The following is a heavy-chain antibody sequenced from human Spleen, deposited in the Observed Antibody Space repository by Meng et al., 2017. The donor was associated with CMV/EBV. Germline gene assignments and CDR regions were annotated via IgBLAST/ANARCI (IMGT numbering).Heavy chain of an antibody. CDR1: GFTFSDYY. V-gene: IGHV3-11*04. CDR3: ARDFQWLVPFGDY. CDR2: ISDSGSTI. J-gene: IGHJ4*02. D-gene: IGHD6-19*01. Sequence: ASGFTFSDYYMSWIRLAPGKGLEWVSYISDSGSTIYYADSVKGRFTISRHNAENSLYLQMNSLRAEDTAMYYCARDFQWLVPFGDYRGQGTLVTVSS.